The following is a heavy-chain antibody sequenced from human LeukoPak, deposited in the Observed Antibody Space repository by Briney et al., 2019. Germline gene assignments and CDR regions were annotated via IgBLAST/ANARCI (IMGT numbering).Heavy chain of an antibody. D-gene: IGHD3-10*01. CDR3: ARDLRPPYGSGSYDDGDY. CDR2: INPSGGST. V-gene: IGHV1-46*01. CDR1: GYTFTSYY. Sequence: ASVKVSCKASGYTFTSYYMHWVRQAPGQGLEWMGIINPSGGSTSYAQKFQGRVTMTRDTSTSTAYMELSSQRSEDTAVYYCARDLRPPYGSGSYDDGDYWGQGTLVTVSS. J-gene: IGHJ4*02.